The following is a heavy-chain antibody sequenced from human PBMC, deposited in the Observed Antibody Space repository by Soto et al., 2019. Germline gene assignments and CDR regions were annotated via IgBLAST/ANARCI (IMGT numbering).Heavy chain of an antibody. V-gene: IGHV4-34*01. CDR3: ARDKITGLFDY. CDR1: GGAFSAYY. J-gene: IGHJ4*02. D-gene: IGHD2-8*02. CDR2: INHSGST. Sequence: QVPLQQWGAGLLKPSETLSLTCAVYGGAFSAYYWTWIRQPPGTGLEWIGEINHSGSTTYNPSLKSRVTISVDTSKNQFSLTLTSVTAADTAVYYCARDKITGLFDYWGQGTLVTVSS.